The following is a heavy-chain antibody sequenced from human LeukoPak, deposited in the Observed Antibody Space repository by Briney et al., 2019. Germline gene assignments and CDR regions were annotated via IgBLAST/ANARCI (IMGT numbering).Heavy chain of an antibody. CDR3: ASHYYDSSGYYYGFDY. CDR1: GGTFSSYA. CDR2: IIPIFGTA. D-gene: IGHD3-22*01. V-gene: IGHV1-69*01. Sequence: SVKVSCKASGGTFSSYAISWVRQAPGQGLEWMGGIIPIFGTADYAQKFQGRVTITADESTSTAYMELSSLRSEDTAVYYCASHYYDSSGYYYGFDYWGQGTLVTVSS. J-gene: IGHJ4*02.